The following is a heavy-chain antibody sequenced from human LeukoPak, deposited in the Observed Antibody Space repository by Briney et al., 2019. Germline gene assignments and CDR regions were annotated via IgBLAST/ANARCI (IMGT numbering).Heavy chain of an antibody. CDR1: GGSISSYY. CDR2: IYYSGST. J-gene: IGHJ4*02. D-gene: IGHD6-13*01. CDR3: ARDVVAAPGTWDY. Sequence: PSETLSLTCTVSGGSISSYYWSWIRQPPGKGLEWIGYIYYSGSTNYNPSLKSRVTISVETSKNEFSLKLRSVTAADTAVYYCARDVVAAPGTWDYWGQGTLITVSS. V-gene: IGHV4-59*01.